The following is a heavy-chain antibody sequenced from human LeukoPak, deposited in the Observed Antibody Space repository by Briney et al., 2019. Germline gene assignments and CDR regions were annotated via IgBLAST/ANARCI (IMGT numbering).Heavy chain of an antibody. CDR3: ARDRCSSTSCYPFDY. V-gene: IGHV1-2*02. Sequence: ASVKVSCKASGYTFTGYYVLWVRQAPGQGLEWMGWINPNSGGTNYAQKFQGRVTMTRDTSISTAYMELSRLRSDDTAVYYCARDRCSSTSCYPFDYWGQGTLVTVSS. CDR2: INPNSGGT. D-gene: IGHD2-2*01. CDR1: GYTFTGYY. J-gene: IGHJ4*02.